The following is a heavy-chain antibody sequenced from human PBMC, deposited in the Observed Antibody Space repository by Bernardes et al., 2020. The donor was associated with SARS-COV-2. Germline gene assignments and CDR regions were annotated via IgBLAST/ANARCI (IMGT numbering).Heavy chain of an antibody. CDR2: ISRDTRYI. D-gene: IGHD1-26*01. Sequence: GGSLRLSCAASGFTFRDYSMNWVRQAPGKGLEWVSSISRDTRYIHYADSVKGRFTISRDNAKNSLYLQMNSLRADDTAVYFCARDGEQAAGRRFDYWGQGTLVTVSS. CDR1: GFTFRDYS. CDR3: ARDGEQAAGRRFDY. V-gene: IGHV3-21*01. J-gene: IGHJ4*02.